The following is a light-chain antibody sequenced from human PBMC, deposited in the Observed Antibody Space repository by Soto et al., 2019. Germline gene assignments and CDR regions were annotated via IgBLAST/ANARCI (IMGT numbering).Light chain of an antibody. Sequence: AIQMTQSPSSLSASVGDRVTITCRASQGIRNDLGWYQQKPGKAPKLLIYAASTLQSGVPSRFSGSGSGPGFTLTISSLRPEDCATYYCLQDYNYPWTFGQGTKVDIK. V-gene: IGKV1-6*01. CDR3: LQDYNYPWT. J-gene: IGKJ1*01. CDR1: QGIRND. CDR2: AAS.